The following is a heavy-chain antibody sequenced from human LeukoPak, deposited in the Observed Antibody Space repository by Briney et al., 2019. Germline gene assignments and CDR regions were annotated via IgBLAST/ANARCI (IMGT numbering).Heavy chain of an antibody. CDR1: GYTFTSYY. CDR3: ARDGAGGSSGVHFDY. CDR2: INPNSGGT. D-gene: IGHD6-25*01. J-gene: IGHJ4*02. Sequence: GASVEVSCKASGYTFTSYYMHWVRQAPGQGLEWMGWINPNSGGTNYAQKFQGRVTMTRDTSISTAYMELSRLRSDDTAVYYCARDGAGGSSGVHFDYWGQGTLVTVSS. V-gene: IGHV1-2*02.